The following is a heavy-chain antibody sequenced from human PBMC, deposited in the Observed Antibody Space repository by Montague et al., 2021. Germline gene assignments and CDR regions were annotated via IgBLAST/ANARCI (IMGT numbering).Heavy chain of an antibody. J-gene: IGHJ3*02. D-gene: IGHD3-10*01. Sequence: SETLSLTCSVSGDSISSYEYYWTWIRQPAGRGLEWIGRVYKRGDTNTNPSLRSRLTLSVDTSKNHFSLTLTSVTAADTAVYFCARDSSVVEPWVGEHKGAFDIWGQGTMVTVSS. V-gene: IGHV4-4*07. CDR3: ARDSSVVEPWVGEHKGAFDI. CDR1: GDSISSYEYY. CDR2: VYKRGDT.